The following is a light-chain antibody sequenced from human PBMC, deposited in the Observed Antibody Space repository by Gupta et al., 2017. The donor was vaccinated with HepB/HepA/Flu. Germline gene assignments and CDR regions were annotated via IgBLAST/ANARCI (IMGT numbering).Light chain of an antibody. V-gene: IGLV1-47*01. CDR2: RNN. CDR1: SSNIGTNY. Sequence: QSVLTQPTSASGTRGQRVTIPCSASSSNIGTNYVSSYQQLPVTAPKLIIYRNNRRHSGVPARFSGSKTGTSASLTISGLRSEDEGDYFCAAGDDSWIGWVFGGGTKITVL. J-gene: IGLJ3*02. CDR3: AAGDDSWIGWV.